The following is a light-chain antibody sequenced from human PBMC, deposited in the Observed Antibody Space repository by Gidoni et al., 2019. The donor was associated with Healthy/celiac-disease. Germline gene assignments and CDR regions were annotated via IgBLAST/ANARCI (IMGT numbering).Light chain of an antibody. CDR1: SLRSYY. CDR3: SSRDSSGNLP. J-gene: IGLJ2*01. Sequence: SSELTQDPAVSVPLGQTVRITCQGDSLRSYYASWYQQKPGQAPVLVIYGKNTRPSGIPDRFSGSSSGNTASLTITGAQAEDEADYYCSSRDSSGNLPFGGGTKLTVL. V-gene: IGLV3-19*01. CDR2: GKN.